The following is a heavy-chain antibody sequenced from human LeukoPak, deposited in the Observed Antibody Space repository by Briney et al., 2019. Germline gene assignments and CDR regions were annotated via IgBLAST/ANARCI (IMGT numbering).Heavy chain of an antibody. CDR1: GGSISSSY. J-gene: IGHJ5*02. CDR2: IYYSGSP. Sequence: SETLSLTCTVSGGSISSSYWSWIRQPPGKGLEWIGYIYYSGSPNYNPSLKSRVTISVDTSKNQFSLKLTSVTAADTAVYYCARVAYGSSWFDPWGQGTLVIVSS. D-gene: IGHD2-2*01. CDR3: ARVAYGSSWFDP. V-gene: IGHV4-59*01.